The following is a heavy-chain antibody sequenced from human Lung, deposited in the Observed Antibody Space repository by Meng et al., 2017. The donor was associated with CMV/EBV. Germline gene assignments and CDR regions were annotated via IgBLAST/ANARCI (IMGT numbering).Heavy chain of an antibody. V-gene: IGHV1-69*10. D-gene: IGHD4-11*01. Sequence: SXXVSXKASGGTFSSYAISWVRQAPGQGLEWMGGIIPILGIANYAQKFQGRVTITADKSTSTAYMELSSLRSEDTAVYYCARAFDSNYDYYYYGMDVWGQGTMVTVSS. J-gene: IGHJ6*02. CDR2: IIPILGIA. CDR3: ARAFDSNYDYYYYGMDV. CDR1: GGTFSSYA.